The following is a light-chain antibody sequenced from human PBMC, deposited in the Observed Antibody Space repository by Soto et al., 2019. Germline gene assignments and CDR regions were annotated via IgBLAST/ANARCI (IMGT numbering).Light chain of an antibody. J-gene: IGKJ4*01. CDR1: QNISTW. CDR2: DAS. CDR3: PESYNYPLT. Sequence: DIQITHSPSTLSASFGDIVTITFRASQNISTWLAWFQQKPGKAPNLLIYDASSLQSGVPSRFSGSGSGTDFTLTISSLQPEDFATYYCPESYNYPLTSCGGTKEEIK. V-gene: IGKV1-5*01.